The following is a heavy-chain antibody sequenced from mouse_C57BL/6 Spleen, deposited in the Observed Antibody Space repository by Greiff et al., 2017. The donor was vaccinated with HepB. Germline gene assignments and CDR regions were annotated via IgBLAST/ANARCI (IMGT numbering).Heavy chain of an antibody. CDR1: GYTFTSYW. CDR3: ARSSAYYSNYVPFAY. CDR2: IYPGSGST. J-gene: IGHJ2*01. D-gene: IGHD2-5*01. Sequence: QVQLQQPGAELVKPGASVKMSCKASGYTFTSYWITWVKQRPGQGLEWIGDIYPGSGSTNYNEKFKSKATLTVDTSSSTAYMQLSSLTSEDSAVYYCARSSAYYSNYVPFAYWGQGTTLTVSS. V-gene: IGHV1-55*01.